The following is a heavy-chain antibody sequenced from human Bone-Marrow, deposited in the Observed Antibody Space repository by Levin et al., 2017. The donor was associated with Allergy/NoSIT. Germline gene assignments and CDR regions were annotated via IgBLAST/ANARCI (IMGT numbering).Heavy chain of an antibody. V-gene: IGHV3-11*01. D-gene: IGHD6-25*01. CDR1: GFSFSDFY. CDR2: ISSSGSTI. Sequence: GESLKISCAASGFSFSDFYMSWIRQAPGKGLEWVSYISSSGSTIYYADSVKGRFAISRDNAKNSLYLQMNSLRAEDTAVYYCARENRAVVYWGQGTLVTVSS. J-gene: IGHJ4*02. CDR3: ARENRAVVY.